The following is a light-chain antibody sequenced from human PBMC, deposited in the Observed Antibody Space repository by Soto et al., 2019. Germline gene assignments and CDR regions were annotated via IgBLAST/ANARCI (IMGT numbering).Light chain of an antibody. J-gene: IGKJ2*01. Sequence: EIVMTQSPATLSVSPGERATLSCRASRSVSSNLAWYQQKPGQAPRLLMYGASTRATGIPARFSGSGSGTEVTLTISSLQSEDFAVYYCQQYNKWPPYTFGQGNKLEIK. V-gene: IGKV3-15*01. CDR1: RSVSSN. CDR3: QQYNKWPPYT. CDR2: GAS.